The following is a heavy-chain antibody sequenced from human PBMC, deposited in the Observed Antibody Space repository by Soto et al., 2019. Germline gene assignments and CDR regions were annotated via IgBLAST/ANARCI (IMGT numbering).Heavy chain of an antibody. CDR2: MNPNSGNT. J-gene: IGHJ3*02. D-gene: IGHD3-3*01. V-gene: IGHV1-8*01. CDR1: GYTFTSYD. CDR3: ARGLRFLEWSPRAFDI. Sequence: ASVKVSCKASGYTFTSYDINWVLQATVQGLEWMGWMNPNSGNTGYAQKFQGRVTMTRNTSISTAYMELSSLRSEDTAVYYCARGLRFLEWSPRAFDIWGQGTMVTVSS.